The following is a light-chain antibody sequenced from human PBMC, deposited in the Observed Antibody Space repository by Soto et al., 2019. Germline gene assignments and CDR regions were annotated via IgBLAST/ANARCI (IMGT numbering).Light chain of an antibody. J-gene: IGKJ1*01. CDR3: HQRXKWPQT. Sequence: DIVLTQSPATLSLSPGDRATLSCRASRTVDSYLAWYQQKPGQAPRLLIFDASKRATGIPPRFSGSGSGTDFTLTINSLEPEDFAXYYCHQRXKWPQTFGQGTKVEMK. CDR1: RTVDSY. V-gene: IGKV3-11*01. CDR2: DAS.